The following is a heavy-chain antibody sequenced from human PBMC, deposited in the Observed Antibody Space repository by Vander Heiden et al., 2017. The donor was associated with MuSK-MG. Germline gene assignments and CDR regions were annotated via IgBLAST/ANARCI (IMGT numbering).Heavy chain of an antibody. CDR1: GYTFTSYY. V-gene: IGHV1-46*01. D-gene: IGHD4-17*01. Sequence: QVQLVQSGAEVKKPGASVKVSCKASGYTFTSYYMLWVRQATGQGLEWMGIINPSGGSTSYAQKFQGRVTMTRDTSTSTVYMELSSLRSEDTAVYYCARDFRDTVTYIYYYYGMDVWGQGTTVTVSS. CDR3: ARDFRDTVTYIYYYYGMDV. J-gene: IGHJ6*02. CDR2: INPSGGST.